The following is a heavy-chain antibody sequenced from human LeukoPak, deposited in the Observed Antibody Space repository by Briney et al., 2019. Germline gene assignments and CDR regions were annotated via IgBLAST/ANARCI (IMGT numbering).Heavy chain of an antibody. Sequence: SETLSLTCAVHGGSFSGYYWSWIRQPPGKGLEWIGEINHSGSTNYNPSLKSRVTISVDTSKYQFSLKLSSVTAADTAVYYCARGRFTISDWGQGTLVTVSS. CDR3: ARGRFTISD. J-gene: IGHJ4*02. CDR2: INHSGST. D-gene: IGHD3-9*01. V-gene: IGHV4-34*01. CDR1: GGSFSGYY.